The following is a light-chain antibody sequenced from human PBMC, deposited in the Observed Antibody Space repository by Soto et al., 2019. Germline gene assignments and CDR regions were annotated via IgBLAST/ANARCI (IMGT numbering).Light chain of an antibody. CDR3: QKYGRYLMWT. V-gene: IGKV3-20*01. J-gene: IGKJ1*01. CDR1: QSVRTTS. Sequence: EIVLTQSPGTLSLSPGERATLSCRATQSVRTTSLAWYQQRPGQAPRLLIYGVSSRATGIPDRFSGSGSGTDFILTISKLEPEDFAVYYCQKYGRYLMWTLGQGTKVEIK. CDR2: GVS.